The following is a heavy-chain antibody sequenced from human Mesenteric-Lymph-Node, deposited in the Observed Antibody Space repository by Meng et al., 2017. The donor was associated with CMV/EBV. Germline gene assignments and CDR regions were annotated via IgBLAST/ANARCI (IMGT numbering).Heavy chain of an antibody. D-gene: IGHD3-3*01. V-gene: IGHV1-2*02. J-gene: IGHJ6*02. CDR1: GYTFTGYY. Sequence: ASVKVSCKASGYTFTGYYMHWVRQAPGQGLEWMGWINPNSGGTNYAQKFQGRVTMTRDTSISTAYMELSRLRSDDTAVYYCARDPLPLSFWSGYYSGMDVWGQGTTVTVSS. CDR2: INPNSGGT. CDR3: ARDPLPLSFWSGYYSGMDV.